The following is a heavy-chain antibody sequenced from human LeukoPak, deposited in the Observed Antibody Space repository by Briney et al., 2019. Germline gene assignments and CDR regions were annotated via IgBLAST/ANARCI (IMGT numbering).Heavy chain of an antibody. Sequence: GGSLRLSCAASGFTFSPSAISWVRQAPGKGLDWVSTITSIGVNTYYADSVKGRFTISRDNSKNTLYLQMNSLRAEDTALYYCAKDAKVLDYFDYWGQGALVTVSS. J-gene: IGHJ4*02. CDR2: ITSIGVNT. V-gene: IGHV3-23*01. CDR1: GFTFSPSA. CDR3: AKDAKVLDYFDY.